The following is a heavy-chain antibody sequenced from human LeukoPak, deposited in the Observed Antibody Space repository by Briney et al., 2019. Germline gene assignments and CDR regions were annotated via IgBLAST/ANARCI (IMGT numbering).Heavy chain of an antibody. V-gene: IGHV3-23*01. CDR2: IFPSGGEI. CDR1: GFTFSTFA. CDR3: AKEAFWSGYTDY. Sequence: GGSLRLSCEASGFTFSTFAMIWVRQPPGKGLEWVSSIFPSGGEIHYADSVRGRFTISRDNSKSTLSLQMNSLRAEDTAIYYCAKEAFWSGYTDYWGQGTLVTVSS. J-gene: IGHJ4*02. D-gene: IGHD3-3*01.